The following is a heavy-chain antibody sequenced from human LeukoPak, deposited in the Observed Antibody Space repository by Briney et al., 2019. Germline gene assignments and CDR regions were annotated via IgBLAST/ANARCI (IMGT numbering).Heavy chain of an antibody. V-gene: IGHV3-53*01. CDR2: IYSGGST. J-gene: IGHJ5*02. CDR1: GFTVSGNY. Sequence: GGSLRLSCAASGFTVSGNYMSWVRQAPGKGLEWVSVIYSGGSTYYADSVKGRFTISRDNSKNTLYLQMNSLRAEDTAVYYCARATTRHHWFDPWGQGTLVTVSS. D-gene: IGHD1-14*01. CDR3: ARATTRHHWFDP.